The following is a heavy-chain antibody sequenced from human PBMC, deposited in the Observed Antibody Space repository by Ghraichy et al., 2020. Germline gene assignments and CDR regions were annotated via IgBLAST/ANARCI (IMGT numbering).Heavy chain of an antibody. CDR2: IRNDGSNK. J-gene: IGHJ4*02. Sequence: GGSLRLSCAASGFTFSSYGMHWVRRAPGKGLEWVAFIRNDGSNKYYADSVKGRFTISRDNSKNTLYLQMNSLRAEDTAVYYCAKDEYSSSWYQAPLDYWGKGSLGTVS. CDR1: GFTFSSYG. V-gene: IGHV3-30*02. D-gene: IGHD6-13*01. CDR3: AKDEYSSSWYQAPLDY.